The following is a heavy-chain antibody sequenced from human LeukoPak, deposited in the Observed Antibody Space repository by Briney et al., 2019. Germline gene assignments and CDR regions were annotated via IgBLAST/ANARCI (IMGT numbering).Heavy chain of an antibody. D-gene: IGHD6-13*01. CDR1: DLTFKTYP. CDR2: IGVSGDT. Sequence: GGSLRLSCAVSDLTFKTYPMSWLRQAPGKGLEWVSAIGVSGDTYYAGSVKGRFTISRDNSKNTVYLQMNSLRADDTAVYYCAKDSRWPNDAFDIWGQGTLVTVSS. J-gene: IGHJ3*02. V-gene: IGHV3-23*01. CDR3: AKDSRWPNDAFDI.